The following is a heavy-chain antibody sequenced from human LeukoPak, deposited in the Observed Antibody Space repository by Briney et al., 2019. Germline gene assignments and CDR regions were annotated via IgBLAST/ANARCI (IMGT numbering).Heavy chain of an antibody. D-gene: IGHD5-12*01. J-gene: IGHJ4*02. Sequence: GESLKISCKGSGYSFTSYWIGWVRQMPGKGLEWMGFIYAGDSDTTYSPSFQGQVAISADKSITTAYLQWSSLKASDTAIYYCATSGPTITSRYFDYWGQGTLVTVSS. CDR3: ATSGPTITSRYFDY. CDR1: GYSFTSYW. CDR2: IYAGDSDT. V-gene: IGHV5-51*01.